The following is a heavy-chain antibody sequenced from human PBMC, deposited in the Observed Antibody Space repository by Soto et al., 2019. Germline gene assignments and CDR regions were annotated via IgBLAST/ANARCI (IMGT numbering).Heavy chain of an antibody. CDR1: GGSISISYY. J-gene: IGHJ4*02. CDR2: IYYSGST. D-gene: IGHD3-10*01. V-gene: IGHV4-39*01. CDR3: TRFAYDQGDYFDY. Sequence: QLQLQESGPGLVKPSETLSLTCTVSGGSISISYYWGWIRQSPGKGLEWIGNIYYSGSTYYNPSLKRRVTLSVDTSKNQFSLHLNSVTASDTAIYYCTRFAYDQGDYFDYWGQGTLVTVSS.